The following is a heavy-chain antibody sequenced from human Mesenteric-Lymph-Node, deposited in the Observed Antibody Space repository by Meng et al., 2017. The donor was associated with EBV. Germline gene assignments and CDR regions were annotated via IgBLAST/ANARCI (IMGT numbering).Heavy chain of an antibody. CDR3: GYDFWAGHLRDSFDP. CDR1: GGSINCCYYY. CDR2: IYYSGSS. V-gene: IGHV4-39*01. J-gene: IGHJ5*02. Sequence: HLPLQQPGPRLVQPSETLSLTLPFYGGSINCCYYYWGWIRQPPGKGLERIASIYYSGSSYYNPSLKSRVTISIDTSKNQFSLKLTSVTAADTAVYYCGYDFWAGHLRDSFDPWGQGTLVTVSS. D-gene: IGHD3-3*01.